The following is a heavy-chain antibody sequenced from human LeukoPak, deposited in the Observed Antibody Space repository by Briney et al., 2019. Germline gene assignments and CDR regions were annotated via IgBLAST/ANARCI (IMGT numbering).Heavy chain of an antibody. CDR2: IYYSGST. CDR3: ARHVRIAVAGIDD. D-gene: IGHD6-19*01. CDR1: GGSISSYY. J-gene: IGHJ4*02. V-gene: IGHV4-59*08. Sequence: SETLSLTCTVSGGSISSYYWSWIRQPPGKGLGWIGYIYYSGSTNYNPSLKSRVTISVDTSKNQFSLKLSSVTAADTAVYYCARHVRIAVAGIDDWGQGTLVTV.